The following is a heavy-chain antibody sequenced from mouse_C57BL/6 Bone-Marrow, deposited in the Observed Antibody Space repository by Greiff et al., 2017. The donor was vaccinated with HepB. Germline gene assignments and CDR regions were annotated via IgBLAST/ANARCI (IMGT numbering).Heavy chain of an antibody. CDR1: GFTFSSYA. CDR3: ARDPPYSNYLYFDV. V-gene: IGHV5-4*01. Sequence: EVKLVESGGGLVKPGGSLKLSCAASGFTFSSYAMSWVRQTPEKRLEWVATISDGGSYTYYPDNVKGRFTISRDNAKNNLYLQMSHLKSEDTAMYYCARDPPYSNYLYFDVWGTGTTVTVSS. CDR2: ISDGGSYT. J-gene: IGHJ1*03. D-gene: IGHD2-5*01.